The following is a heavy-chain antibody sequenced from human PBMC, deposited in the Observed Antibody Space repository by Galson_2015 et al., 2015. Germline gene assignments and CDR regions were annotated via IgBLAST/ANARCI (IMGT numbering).Heavy chain of an antibody. D-gene: IGHD2-21*01. CDR2: IHSDGTSK. V-gene: IGHV3-74*01. Sequence: SLRLSGAASGFTFSRDWMHWARHAPGKGLEWISRIHSDGTSKTYADSVKGRFTISRDNAKNTLYLQMNSLRAEDTAVYYCARDPLWDRTVVFDYWGQGTLVTVSS. J-gene: IGHJ4*02. CDR1: GFTFSRDW. CDR3: ARDPLWDRTVVFDY.